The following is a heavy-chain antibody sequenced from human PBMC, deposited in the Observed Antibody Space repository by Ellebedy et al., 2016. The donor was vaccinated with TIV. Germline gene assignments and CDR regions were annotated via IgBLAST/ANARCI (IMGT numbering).Heavy chain of an antibody. CDR1: GGSTNNYY. J-gene: IGHJ4*02. V-gene: IGHV4-59*08. Sequence: SETLSLTXTVSGGSTNNYYWSWIRQPPGKGPEWLGFIYYTGTPVYNPSLNSRVTISVDTSKNQFSLKLTSVTAADTAVYYCARYRSGPPGPPLAYWGQGILVTVSS. CDR2: IYYTGTP. D-gene: IGHD6-19*01. CDR3: ARYRSGPPGPPLAY.